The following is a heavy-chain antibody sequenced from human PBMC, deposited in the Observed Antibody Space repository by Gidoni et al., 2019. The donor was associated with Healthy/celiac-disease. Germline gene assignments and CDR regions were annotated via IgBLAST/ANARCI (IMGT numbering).Heavy chain of an antibody. CDR3: AREPPYGDDAFDI. V-gene: IGHV4-4*07. CDR1: GGAISSYY. CDR2: SYTSGST. Sequence: QVQLQESGPGLVKPSETLSLTCTVSGGAISSYYWSWIRQPAGKGLEWIGRSYTSGSTNYNPSLKSRVTMSVDTSKNQFSLKLSSVTAADTAVYYCAREPPYGDDAFDIWGQGTMVTVSS. J-gene: IGHJ3*02. D-gene: IGHD4-17*01.